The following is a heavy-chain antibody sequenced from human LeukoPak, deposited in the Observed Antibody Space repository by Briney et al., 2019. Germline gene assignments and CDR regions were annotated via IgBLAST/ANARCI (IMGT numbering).Heavy chain of an antibody. Sequence: CXXXGYTFTSYDINWVRQATGQXXXXMGWMNPNSGNTGYAQKFQGRVTMTRNTSISTAYMELSSLRSEDTAVYYCARAARRSQLLNYWGQGTLVTVSS. D-gene: IGHD2-2*01. CDR2: MNPNSGNT. J-gene: IGHJ4*02. V-gene: IGHV1-8*01. CDR1: GYTFTSYD. CDR3: ARAARRSQLLNY.